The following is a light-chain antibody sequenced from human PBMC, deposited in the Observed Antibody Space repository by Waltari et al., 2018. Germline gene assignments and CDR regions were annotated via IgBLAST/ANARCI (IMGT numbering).Light chain of an antibody. CDR2: DVS. CDR1: SRDLGGYNY. CDR3: SSYTSSSTLV. V-gene: IGLV2-14*03. Sequence: QSALTQPASVSGSPGQSITISCTVTSRDLGGYNYVSWYHQHPGKAPKLMIYDVSNRPSGVSNRFSGSKSGNTASLTISGLQAEDEADYHCSSYTSSSTLVFGGGTKLTVL. J-gene: IGLJ3*02.